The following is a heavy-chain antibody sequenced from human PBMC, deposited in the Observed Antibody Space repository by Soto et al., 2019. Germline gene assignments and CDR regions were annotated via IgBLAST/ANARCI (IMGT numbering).Heavy chain of an antibody. CDR3: ARDMPPPPTTTFVYYGMDV. J-gene: IGHJ6*02. CDR2: ISSSGSTI. V-gene: IGHV3-11*01. CDR1: GFTFSDYY. Sequence: VQLVESGGGLVKPGGSLRLSCAASGFTFSDYYMSWIRQAPGKGLEWVSYISSSGSTIYYADSVKGRFTISRDNAKNSLYLQMNSMRAEDTAVYYCARDMPPPPTTTFVYYGMDVWGQGTTVTVSS. D-gene: IGHD3-3*01.